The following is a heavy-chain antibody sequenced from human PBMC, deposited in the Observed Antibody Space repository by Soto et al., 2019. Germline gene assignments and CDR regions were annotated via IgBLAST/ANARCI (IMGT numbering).Heavy chain of an antibody. D-gene: IGHD6-19*01. CDR2: ISAYNGNT. CDR1: GYTFTSYG. V-gene: IGHV1-18*01. J-gene: IGHJ6*03. CDR3: ARDEYSSGWIPPYYYYYYMDV. Sequence: QVQLVQSGAEVKKPGASVKVSCKASGYTFTSYGISWVRQAPGQGLEWMGWISAYNGNTNYAQKLRGRATMTTDTSTSTAYMELRSLRSDDTAVYYCARDEYSSGWIPPYYYYYYMDVWGKGTTVTVSS.